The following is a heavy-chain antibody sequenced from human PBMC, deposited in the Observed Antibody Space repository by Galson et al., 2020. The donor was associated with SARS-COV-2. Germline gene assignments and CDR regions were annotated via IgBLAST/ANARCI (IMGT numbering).Heavy chain of an antibody. D-gene: IGHD3-22*01. V-gene: IGHV3-30*04. CDR3: ARDRVSYDSSGYYYVPYYYYGMDV. CDR2: ISYDGSNK. CDR1: GFTFSSYA. J-gene: IGHJ6*02. Sequence: GGSLRLSCAASGFTFSSYAMHWVRQAPGKGLEWVAVISYDGSNKYYADSVKGRFTISRDNSKNTLYLQMNSLRAEDTAVYYCARDRVSYDSSGYYYVPYYYYGMDVWGQGTTVTVSS.